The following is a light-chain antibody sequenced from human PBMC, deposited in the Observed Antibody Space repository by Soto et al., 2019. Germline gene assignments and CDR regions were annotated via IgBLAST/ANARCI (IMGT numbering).Light chain of an antibody. J-gene: IGKJ1*01. CDR2: GAS. CDR3: QQSYSNPRT. CDR1: QSVSSK. Sequence: IVMTQSPSTLSLSPGERATLSCRASQSVSSKLAWYQQKPGKAPRLLIYGASTRATGIPARFSGSGSGTEFTLTISSLQSEDFETYYCQQSYSNPRTFGEGTKVDIK. V-gene: IGKV3-15*01.